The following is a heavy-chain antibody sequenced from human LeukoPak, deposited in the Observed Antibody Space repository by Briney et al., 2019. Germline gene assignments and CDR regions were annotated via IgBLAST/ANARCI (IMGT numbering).Heavy chain of an antibody. Sequence: SETLSLTCAVYGGSFSGYYWSWIRQPPGKGLEWIGEVNHSGSTNYNPSLKSRVTISVDTSKNQFSLKLSSVTAADTAVYYCARGRSMITFGGVIVTAYFDYWGQGTLVTVSS. CDR2: VNHSGST. CDR3: ARGRSMITFGGVIVTAYFDY. CDR1: GGSFSGYY. J-gene: IGHJ4*02. D-gene: IGHD3-16*02. V-gene: IGHV4-34*01.